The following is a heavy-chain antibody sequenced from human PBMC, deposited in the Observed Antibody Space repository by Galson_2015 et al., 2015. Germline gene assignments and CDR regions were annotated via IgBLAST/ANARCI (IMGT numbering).Heavy chain of an antibody. V-gene: IGHV1-18*01. CDR2: ISANNGIT. CDR3: ARECHSKCDGMDV. J-gene: IGHJ6*02. CDR1: GYTFTNYG. Sequence: QSGAEVKKPGESLTISCKASGYTFTNYGISWVRQAPGQGLEWMGWISANNGITRCPQKFQDRVTMTTDTSTSTAYMEVRSLGSDDTALYYCARECHSKCDGMDVWGQGTTVTVAS.